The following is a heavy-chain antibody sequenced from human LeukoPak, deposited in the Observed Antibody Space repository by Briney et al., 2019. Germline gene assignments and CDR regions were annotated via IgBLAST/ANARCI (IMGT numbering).Heavy chain of an antibody. CDR1: GGSISSYY. V-gene: IGHV4-59*01. CDR3: ARTYGSGSSNWYFDL. D-gene: IGHD3-10*01. CDR2: IYYTGST. Sequence: PSETLSLTCTVSGGSISSYYWSWIRQPPGKGLEWIGYIYYTGSTNYNPSLKSRVTISVDTSKNQFSLRLSSVTAADTAVYYCARTYGSGSSNWYFDLWGRGTLVTVSS. J-gene: IGHJ2*01.